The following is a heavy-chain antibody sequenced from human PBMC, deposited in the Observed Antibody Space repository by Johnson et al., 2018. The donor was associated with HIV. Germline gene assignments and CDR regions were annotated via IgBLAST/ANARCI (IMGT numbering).Heavy chain of an antibody. D-gene: IGHD3-22*01. CDR3: TRSPVRYDSRGFYYDDAFDI. CDR2: ISYNEDKK. Sequence: QVQLVESGGGVVQPGRSLRLSCAASGFTFSSYAMHWVRQAPGKGLEWMAFISYNEDKKYYADSVKGRFTISSDNSKNILYLQITSLRAEDTALYYCTRSPVRYDSRGFYYDDAFDIWGQGTMVTVSS. J-gene: IGHJ3*02. V-gene: IGHV3-30*04. CDR1: GFTFSSYA.